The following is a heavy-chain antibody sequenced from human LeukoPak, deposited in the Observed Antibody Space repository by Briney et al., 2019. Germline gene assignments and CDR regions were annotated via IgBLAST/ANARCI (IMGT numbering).Heavy chain of an antibody. CDR2: IINISSYV. CDR1: GISVRNSD. CDR3: ARRGAIFWYMDV. V-gene: IGHV3-21*06. J-gene: IGHJ6*03. D-gene: IGHD3-10*01. Sequence: GRTLRLSCAVSGISVRNSDMTWVRQAPGKGLEWVSSIINISSYVNYADSVKGRFIISRDNAKNSLYLQMNSLRAEDTAVYYCARRGAIFWYMDVCGKGTTVTVSS.